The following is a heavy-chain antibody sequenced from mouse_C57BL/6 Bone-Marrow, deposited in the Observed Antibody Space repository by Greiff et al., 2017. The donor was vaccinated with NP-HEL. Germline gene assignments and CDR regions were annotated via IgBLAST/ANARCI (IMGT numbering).Heavy chain of an antibody. CDR2: IYPGDGDT. CDR1: GYAFSSSW. CDR3: ARRGYYGSSYLDWYFDV. Sequence: LQESGPELVKPGASVKISCKASGYAFSSSWMNWVKQRPGKGLEWIGRIYPGDGDTNYNGKFKGKATLTADKSSSTAYMHLSSLTSEDSAVYFCARRGYYGSSYLDWYFDVWGTGTTVTVSS. J-gene: IGHJ1*03. V-gene: IGHV1-82*01. D-gene: IGHD1-1*01.